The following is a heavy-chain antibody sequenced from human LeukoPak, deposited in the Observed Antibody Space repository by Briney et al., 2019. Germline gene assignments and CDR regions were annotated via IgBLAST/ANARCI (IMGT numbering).Heavy chain of an antibody. CDR2: ISGSGGST. Sequence: GGSLRLSCAASGFTFSGYAMSWVRQAPGKGLEWVSAISGSGGSTYYADSVKGRFTISRDNSKNTLYLQMNSLRAEDTAVYYCAGALHVTGFDYWGQGTLVTVSS. CDR3: AGALHVTGFDY. J-gene: IGHJ4*02. D-gene: IGHD1-26*01. V-gene: IGHV3-23*01. CDR1: GFTFSGYA.